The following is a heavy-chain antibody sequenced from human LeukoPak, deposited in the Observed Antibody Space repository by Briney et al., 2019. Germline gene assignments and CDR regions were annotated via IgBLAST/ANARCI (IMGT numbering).Heavy chain of an antibody. CDR1: GFTFSSYA. V-gene: IGHV3-30-3*01. Sequence: GGSLRLSCAASGFTFSSYAMHWVRQAPGKGLEWVAVISYDGSNKYYAGSVKGRFTISRDNSKNTLYLQMNSLRAEDTAVYYCARQRLGYCSGGSCYSSHNWFDPWGQGTLVTVSS. CDR3: ARQRLGYCSGGSCYSSHNWFDP. J-gene: IGHJ5*02. CDR2: ISYDGSNK. D-gene: IGHD2-15*01.